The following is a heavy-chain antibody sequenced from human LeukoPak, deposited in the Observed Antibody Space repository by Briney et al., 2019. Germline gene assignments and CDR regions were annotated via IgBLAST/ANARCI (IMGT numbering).Heavy chain of an antibody. V-gene: IGHV3-15*01. J-gene: IGHJ4*02. CDR1: GFTFSNAW. CDR3: TVRTIGYSYGYGFDY. Sequence: GGSLRLSCAASGFTFSNAWMSWVRQAPGKGLEWVGRIKSKTDGGTTDYAAPVKGRFTISRDDSKNTLYLQRNSLKTEDTAVYYCTVRTIGYSYGYGFDYWGQGTLVTVSS. D-gene: IGHD5-18*01. CDR2: IKSKTDGGTT.